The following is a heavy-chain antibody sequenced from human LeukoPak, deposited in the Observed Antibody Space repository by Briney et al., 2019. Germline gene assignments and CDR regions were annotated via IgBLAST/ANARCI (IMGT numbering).Heavy chain of an antibody. V-gene: IGHV3-23*01. D-gene: IGHD6-13*01. CDR2: ISGSGGST. CDR3: ARDPRVGLSRVSSWFFDY. Sequence: GGSLRLSCAASGFTFSSYAMSWVRQAPGKGLEWVSAISGSGGSTYYADSVKGRFTISRDNSKNTLYLQMGSLRAEDMAVYYGARDPRVGLSRVSSWFFDYWGQGTLVTVSS. CDR1: GFTFSSYA. J-gene: IGHJ4*02.